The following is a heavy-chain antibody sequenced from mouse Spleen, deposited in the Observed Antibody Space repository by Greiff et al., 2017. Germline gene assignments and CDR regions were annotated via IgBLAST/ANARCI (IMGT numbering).Heavy chain of an antibody. CDR2: INPNNGGT. D-gene: IGHD1-1*01. V-gene: IGHV1-22*01. Sequence: EVQRVESGPELVKPGASVKMSCKASGYTFTDYNMHWVKQSHGKSLEWIGYINPNNGGTSYNQKFKGKATLTVNKSSSTAYMELSSLTSEDSAVYYCAMGYYGSSYAMDYWGQGTSVTVSS. CDR1: GYTFTDYN. CDR3: AMGYYGSSYAMDY. J-gene: IGHJ4*01.